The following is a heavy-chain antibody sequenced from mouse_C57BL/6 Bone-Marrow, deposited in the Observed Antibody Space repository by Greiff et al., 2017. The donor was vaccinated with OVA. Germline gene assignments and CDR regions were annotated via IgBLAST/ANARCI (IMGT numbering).Heavy chain of an antibody. CDR1: GFTFSDYY. J-gene: IGHJ4*01. D-gene: IGHD2-4*01. CDR2: ISNGGGST. Sequence: DVQLVESGGGLVQPGGSLKLSCAASGFTFSDYYMYWVRQTPEKRLEWVAYISNGGGSTYYPDTVKGRFTISRDNAKNTLYLQLSRLKSEDTAVYYCARRDDYDWAMDYWGQGTSVTVSS. V-gene: IGHV5-12*01. CDR3: ARRDDYDWAMDY.